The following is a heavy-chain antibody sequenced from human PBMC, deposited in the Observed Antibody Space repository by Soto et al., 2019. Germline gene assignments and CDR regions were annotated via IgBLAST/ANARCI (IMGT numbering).Heavy chain of an antibody. CDR1: GGSFSGYY. Sequence: SETLSLTCAVYGGSFSGYYWSWIRQPPGKGLEWIGEINHSGSTNYNPSLKSRVTISVDTSKNQFSLKLSSVTAADTAVYYCARGATGIAARIYFDYWGQGTLVTVSS. J-gene: IGHJ4*02. CDR3: ARGATGIAARIYFDY. D-gene: IGHD6-6*01. CDR2: INHSGST. V-gene: IGHV4-34*01.